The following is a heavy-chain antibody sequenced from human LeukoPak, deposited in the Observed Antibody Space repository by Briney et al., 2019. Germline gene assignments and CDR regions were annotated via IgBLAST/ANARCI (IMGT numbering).Heavy chain of an antibody. CDR1: GFTFINYG. J-gene: IGHJ4*02. CDR2: ISHDGSDE. D-gene: IGHD4-17*01. CDR3: ANDYGANFDS. V-gene: IGHV3-30*18. Sequence: GGSLRLSCAASGFTFINYGMHWVRQAPGKGLEWVAVISHDGSDECYADSVKGRLTISRDNSKSTLYLQMNSLRLEDTAVYYCANDYGANFDSWGQGTLVTVSS.